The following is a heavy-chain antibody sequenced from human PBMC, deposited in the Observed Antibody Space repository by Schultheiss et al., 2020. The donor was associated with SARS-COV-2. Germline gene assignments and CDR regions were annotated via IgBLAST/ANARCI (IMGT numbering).Heavy chain of an antibody. CDR2: ISGSGGST. Sequence: GGSLRLSCAASGFTFSSYAMSWVRQAPGKGLEWVSAISGSGGSTYYADSVKGRFTISRDNSKNTLYLQMNSLRAEDTAVYYCARENYYYDSSGYYYAYFQHWGQGILVTVSS. CDR3: ARENYYYDSSGYYYAYFQH. D-gene: IGHD3-22*01. V-gene: IGHV3-23*01. CDR1: GFTFSSYA. J-gene: IGHJ1*01.